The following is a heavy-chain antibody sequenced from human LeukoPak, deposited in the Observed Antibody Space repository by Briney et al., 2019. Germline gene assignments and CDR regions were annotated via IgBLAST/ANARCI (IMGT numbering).Heavy chain of an antibody. Sequence: PGGSLRLSCAASGFTFNNFGMHWVRQAPGKGLEWVSFIGYEGVHKYYADSVKGRFTISKDNSKATLYLQMNSLRPEDTAVYYCAKDLQGGYSSHYWGQGTLVTVFS. CDR3: AKDLQGGYSSHY. CDR2: IGYEGVHK. CDR1: GFTFNNFG. J-gene: IGHJ4*02. V-gene: IGHV3-30*02. D-gene: IGHD4-23*01.